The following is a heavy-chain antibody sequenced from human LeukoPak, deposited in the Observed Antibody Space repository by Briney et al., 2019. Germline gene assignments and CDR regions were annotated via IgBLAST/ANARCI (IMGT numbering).Heavy chain of an antibody. J-gene: IGHJ4*02. CDR3: ARVRIAAAGPFDY. D-gene: IGHD6-13*01. CDR2: IYYSGST. V-gene: IGHV4-39*07. Sequence: SETLSLTCTVSGGSISSSSYYWGWIRQPPGKGLEWIGSIYYSGSTYYNPSLKSRVTISVDTSENQLSLKLSSVTAADTAVYYCARVRIAAAGPFDYWGQGTLVTVSS. CDR1: GGSISSSSYY.